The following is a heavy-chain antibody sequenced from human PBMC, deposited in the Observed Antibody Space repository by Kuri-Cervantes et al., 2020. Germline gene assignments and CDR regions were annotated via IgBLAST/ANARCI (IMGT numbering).Heavy chain of an antibody. V-gene: IGHV1-18*01. CDR3: ARGLVGAALQHPYYYCGMDV. D-gene: IGHD1-26*01. CDR1: GYTFTSYG. CDR2: ISAYNGNT. Sequence: ASVKVSCKASGYTFTSYGISWVRQAPGQGLEWMGWISAYNGNTNYAQKLQGRVTMTTDTSTSTAYMELRSLRSDDTAVYYCARGLVGAALQHPYYYCGMDVWGQGTAVTVSS. J-gene: IGHJ6*02.